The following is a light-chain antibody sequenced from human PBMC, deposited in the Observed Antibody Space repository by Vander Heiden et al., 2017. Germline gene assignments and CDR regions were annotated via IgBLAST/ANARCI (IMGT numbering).Light chain of an antibody. Sequence: QSALTQPRSVSGSPGQSVTISCTGTSSDVGGYNYVSWYQQHPGKAPKLMSYDVSKRPSGVPDRFSGSKSGTTASLTISGLQAEDEADDYCSSYAGSYTMVFGGGTKLTVL. V-gene: IGLV2-11*01. CDR3: SSYAGSYTMV. J-gene: IGLJ2*01. CDR2: DVS. CDR1: SSDVGGYNY.